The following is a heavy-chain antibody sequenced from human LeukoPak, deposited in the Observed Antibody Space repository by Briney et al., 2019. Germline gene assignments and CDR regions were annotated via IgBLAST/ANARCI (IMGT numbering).Heavy chain of an antibody. Sequence: GGSLRLSCAASGFTFSSYEMNWVRQAPGKGLEWVSYISSSGSTIYYADSVKGRFAVSRDNSKNTLYLQMNSLRAEDTAVYYCAKGGGWFDYWGQGTLVTVSS. CDR1: GFTFSSYE. D-gene: IGHD6-19*01. J-gene: IGHJ4*02. CDR3: AKGGGWFDY. CDR2: ISSSGSTI. V-gene: IGHV3-48*03.